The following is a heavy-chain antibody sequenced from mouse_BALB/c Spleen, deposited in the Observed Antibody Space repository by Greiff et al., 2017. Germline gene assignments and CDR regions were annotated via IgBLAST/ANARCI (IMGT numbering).Heavy chain of an antibody. CDR1: GFSLTSYG. CDR2: IWSGGST. Sequence: QVQLKESGPGLVQPSQSLSITCTVSGFSLTSYGVHWVRQSPGKGLEWLGVIWSGGSTDYNAAFISRLSISKDNSKSQVFFKMNSLQANDTAIYYCARTHYGSRYWYFDVWGAGTTVTVSS. J-gene: IGHJ1*01. CDR3: ARTHYGSRYWYFDV. V-gene: IGHV2-2*02. D-gene: IGHD1-1*01.